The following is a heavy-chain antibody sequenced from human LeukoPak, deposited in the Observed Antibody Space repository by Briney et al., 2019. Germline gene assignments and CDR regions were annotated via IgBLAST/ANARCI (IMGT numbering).Heavy chain of an antibody. D-gene: IGHD4-17*01. CDR2: IYYTGSA. Sequence: PSETLSLTCTVSGGSVSSGNYYWSWIRQPPGKGLEWIGYIYYTGSANYSPSLKSRVTISIDTSKTQFSLKVSSVTAADTAIYYCVRSKSGTYGWFDPWGQGTLVTVFS. CDR3: VRSKSGTYGWFDP. CDR1: GGSVSSGNYY. V-gene: IGHV4-61*01. J-gene: IGHJ5*02.